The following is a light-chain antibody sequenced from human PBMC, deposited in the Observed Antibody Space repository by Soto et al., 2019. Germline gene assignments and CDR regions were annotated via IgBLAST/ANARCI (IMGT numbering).Light chain of an antibody. CDR2: DVS. CDR3: SSYTSSSTVV. J-gene: IGLJ2*01. CDR1: SSDVGGYNY. V-gene: IGLV2-14*01. Sequence: QSAPTQPASVSGSPGQSIAISCNGTSSDVGGYNYVSWYQQKPGKAPKLMIYDVSNRPSGVSNRFFGSKSGNTASLTISGLQAEDEADYYCSSYTSSSTVVFGGGTKVTVL.